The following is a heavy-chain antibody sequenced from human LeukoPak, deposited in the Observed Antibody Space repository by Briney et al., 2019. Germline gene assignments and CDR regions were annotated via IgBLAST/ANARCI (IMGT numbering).Heavy chain of an antibody. V-gene: IGHV4-59*01. CDR1: GGSISSYY. CDR3: ARVTGEGYFDY. CDR2: IYYSGST. J-gene: IGHJ4*02. D-gene: IGHD7-27*01. Sequence: SETLSLTCTVSGGSISSYYWSWIRQPPGKGLEWIGYIYYSGSTNYNPSLKSRVTIPVDTSKNQFSLKLSSVTAADTAVYYCARVTGEGYFDYWGQGTLVTVSS.